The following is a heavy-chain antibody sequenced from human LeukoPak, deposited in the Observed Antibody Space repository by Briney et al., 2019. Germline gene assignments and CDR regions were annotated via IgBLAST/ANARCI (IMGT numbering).Heavy chain of an antibody. CDR3: ARALYDFWSGYPNWFDP. CDR1: GFTFSSYS. Sequence: MSGGSLRLSCAASGFTFSSYSMNWVRQAPGKGLEWVSSISSSSSYIYYADSVKGRFTISRDNAKNSLYLQMNSLRAEDTAVYYCARALYDFWSGYPNWFDPWGQGTLVTVSS. D-gene: IGHD3-3*01. V-gene: IGHV3-21*01. CDR2: ISSSSSYI. J-gene: IGHJ5*02.